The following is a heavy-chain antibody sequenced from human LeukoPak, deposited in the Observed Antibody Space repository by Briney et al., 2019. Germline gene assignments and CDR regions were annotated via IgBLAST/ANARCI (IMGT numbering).Heavy chain of an antibody. D-gene: IGHD5-24*01. CDR2: IDWDDDK. Sequence: SGPTLVNPTQTLTLTCTFSGFSLSTSGMCVSWIRQPPGKALEWLARIDWDDDKYYSTSLKTRLTISKDTSKNQVVLTMTNMDPVDTATYYCARIRDGYNIGSRAFDIWGQGTMVTVSS. CDR3: ARIRDGYNIGSRAFDI. CDR1: GFSLSTSGMC. J-gene: IGHJ3*02. V-gene: IGHV2-70*11.